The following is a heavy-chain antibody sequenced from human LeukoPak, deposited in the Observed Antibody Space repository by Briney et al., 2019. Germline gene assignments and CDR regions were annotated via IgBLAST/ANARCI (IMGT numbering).Heavy chain of an antibody. V-gene: IGHV4-34*01. CDR2: INHSGST. CDR3: ARGQAYYYGSGSYFNWFDP. Sequence: PSETLSLTCAVYGGSFSGYYWSWIRQPPGKGLEWIGEINHSGSTNYNPSLKSRVTISVETSKNQFSLKLSSVTAVDTAVYYCARGQAYYYGSGSYFNWFDPWGQGTLVTVSS. CDR1: GGSFSGYY. J-gene: IGHJ5*02. D-gene: IGHD3-10*01.